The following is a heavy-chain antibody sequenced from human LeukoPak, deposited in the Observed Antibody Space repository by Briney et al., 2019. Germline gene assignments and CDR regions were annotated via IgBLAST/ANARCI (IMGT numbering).Heavy chain of an antibody. V-gene: IGHV3-74*01. D-gene: IGHD2-15*01. CDR1: GFTFSNYF. CDR3: ARRVDATRWFDP. J-gene: IGHJ5*02. CDR2: INGDGTTT. Sequence: PGGSLRLSCSASGFTFSNYFMHWVRQAPGEGLVWVSRINGDGTTTIYVDSVKGRFTISRDNAKNTLYLQMNSLRAEDTAIYYCARRVDATRWFDPWGQGALVTVSS.